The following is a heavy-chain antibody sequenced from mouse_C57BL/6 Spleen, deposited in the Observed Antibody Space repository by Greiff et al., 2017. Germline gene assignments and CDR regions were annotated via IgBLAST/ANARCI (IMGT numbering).Heavy chain of an antibody. Sequence: VQLQQSGPELVKPGASVKISCKASGYTFTDYYMNWVKQSHGKSLEWIGDINPNNGGTSYNQKFKGKATLTVDKSSSTAYMELRSLTSEDSAGYYCARFGFAYWGQGTLVTVSA. V-gene: IGHV1-26*01. J-gene: IGHJ3*01. CDR1: GYTFTDYY. CDR2: INPNNGGT. CDR3: ARFGFAY.